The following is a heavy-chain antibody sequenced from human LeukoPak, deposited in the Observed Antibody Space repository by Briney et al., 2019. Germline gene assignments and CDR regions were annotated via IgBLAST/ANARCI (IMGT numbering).Heavy chain of an antibody. CDR1: GYTFTSYG. V-gene: IGHV1-18*01. CDR2: ISAYNGNT. CDR3: ARDGGYRGYCSGGGFFAFDY. D-gene: IGHD2-15*01. J-gene: IGHJ4*02. Sequence: ASVKVSCKASGYTFTSYGISWVRQAPGQGLEWMGWISAYNGNTNYAQKLQGRVTMTTDTSTSTAYMELRSLRSDDTAVYYCARDGGYRGYCSGGGFFAFDYLGQGTLV.